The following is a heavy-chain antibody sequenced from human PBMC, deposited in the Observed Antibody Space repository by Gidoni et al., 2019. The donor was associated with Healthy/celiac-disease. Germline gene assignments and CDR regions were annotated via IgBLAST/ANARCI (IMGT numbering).Heavy chain of an antibody. Sequence: QVQPVQPGAAVKKPGAAVKVSCKASGHTLTGYYMHRVRQAPGQGLEWMGWINPNSGGTNYAQKFQGRVTMTRDTSISTAYMELSRLRSDDTAVYYCARSPYYYYYGMDVWGQGTTVTVSS. CDR3: ARSPYYYYYGMDV. V-gene: IGHV1-2*02. CDR2: INPNSGGT. J-gene: IGHJ6*02. CDR1: GHTLTGYY.